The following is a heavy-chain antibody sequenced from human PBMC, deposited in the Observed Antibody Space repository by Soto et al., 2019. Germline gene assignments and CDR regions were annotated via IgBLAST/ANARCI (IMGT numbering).Heavy chain of an antibody. V-gene: IGHV3-72*01. CDR2: TRNKVYSFTT. CDR1: GFSFSDHY. D-gene: IGHD6-13*01. CDR3: ANSRHISSWSGFDS. Sequence: XESLGLACAASGFSFSDHYMDWVRQAPGKGLEWVGRTRNKVYSFTTEYAASLKGRFTISRDDSKDLLYLQMDSLKTEDTAVYYCANSRHISSWSGFDSWGPGTLVTVSS. J-gene: IGHJ4*02.